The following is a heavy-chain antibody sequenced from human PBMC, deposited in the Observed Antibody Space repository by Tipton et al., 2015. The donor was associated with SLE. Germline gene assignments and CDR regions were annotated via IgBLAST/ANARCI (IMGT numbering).Heavy chain of an antibody. CDR2: ISGSGSST. J-gene: IGHJ4*01. D-gene: IGHD6-13*01. CDR3: AKGRGYTSTWKVCSFDY. V-gene: IGHV3-23*01. CDR1: GFTFSSFA. Sequence: GSLRLSCAASGFTFSSFAMTWVRQAPGKGLEWVSGISGSGSSTYYADSVKGRFTISRDISKNTLCLQMNSLRAEDSAVYYCAKGRGYTSTWKVCSFDYWGHGTLVTVSS.